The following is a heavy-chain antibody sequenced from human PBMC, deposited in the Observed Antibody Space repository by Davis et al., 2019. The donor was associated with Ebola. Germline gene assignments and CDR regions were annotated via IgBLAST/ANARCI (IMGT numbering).Heavy chain of an antibody. J-gene: IGHJ4*02. D-gene: IGHD3-22*01. CDR1: GGTFSSYA. CDR2: IIPIFGTA. V-gene: IGHV1-69*13. CDR3: ASRAHSSGQTDFDY. Sequence: AASVKVSCKASGGTFSSYAISWVRQAPGQGLEWMGGIIPIFGTANYAQKFQGRVTITADESPSTAYMELSSLRSEDTAVYSCASRAHSSGQTDFDYWGQGTLVTVSS.